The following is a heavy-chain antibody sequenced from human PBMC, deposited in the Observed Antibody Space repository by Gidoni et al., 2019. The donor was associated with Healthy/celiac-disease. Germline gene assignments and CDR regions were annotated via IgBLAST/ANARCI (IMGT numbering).Heavy chain of an antibody. CDR2: IIPILGIA. V-gene: IGHV1-69*04. D-gene: IGHD2-15*01. CDR1: GGTFSSYA. Sequence: VKVSCKASGGTFSSYAISWVRQAPGQGLEWMGRIIPILGIANYAQKFQGRVTITADKSTSTAYMELSSLRSEDTAVYYCAREPAMSCSGGSCYSHYFDYWGQGTLVTVSS. J-gene: IGHJ4*02. CDR3: AREPAMSCSGGSCYSHYFDY.